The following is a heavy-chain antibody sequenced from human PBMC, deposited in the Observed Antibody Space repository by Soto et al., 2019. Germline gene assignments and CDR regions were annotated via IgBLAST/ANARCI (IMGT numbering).Heavy chain of an antibody. CDR1: GYSFTNYW. CDR2: IYPGDSDT. V-gene: IGHV5-51*01. J-gene: IGHJ3*02. CDR3: ARLQRIKNDAFDI. Sequence: PGESLKISCKGSGYSFTNYWIGWVRQMPGKGLESMGIIYPGDSDTTYSPSFQGRVTVSADKSISTAYLQWSSLKASDTAVYYCARLQRIKNDAFDIWGQGTMVTVSS. D-gene: IGHD5-18*01.